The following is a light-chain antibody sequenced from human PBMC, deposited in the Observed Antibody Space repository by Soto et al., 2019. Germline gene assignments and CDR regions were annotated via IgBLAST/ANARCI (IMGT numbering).Light chain of an antibody. V-gene: IGKV3-11*01. J-gene: IGKJ3*01. CDR3: LQRSIGFT. CDR1: QTVHTS. Sequence: PGDRATLSCRASQTVHTSLAWYQQKPGQAPRLLIYGASSRAPGIPARFSGSGSGTDFTLTISSLEPEDFAVYHCLQRSIGFTFGPGTKVDIK. CDR2: GAS.